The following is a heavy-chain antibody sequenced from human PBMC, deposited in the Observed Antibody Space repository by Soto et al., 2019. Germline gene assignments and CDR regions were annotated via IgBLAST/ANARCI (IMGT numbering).Heavy chain of an antibody. D-gene: IGHD3-9*01. Sequence: GGSQRLSCTASGGTFRSYAISWVRLAPGKGLEWASGISGSGDSTYYADCVKGRFTISRDHSKNTLYLQMNSLRAEDTAVYFFFQAEDGIRDFDWLLKQGVYGMDVWGQGTTVTVSS. CDR2: ISGSGDST. J-gene: IGHJ6*02. CDR3: FQAEDGIRDFDWLLKQGVYGMDV. CDR1: GGTFRSYA. V-gene: IGHV3-23*01.